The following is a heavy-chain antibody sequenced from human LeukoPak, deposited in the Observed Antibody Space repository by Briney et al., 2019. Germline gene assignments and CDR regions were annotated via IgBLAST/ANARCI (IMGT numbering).Heavy chain of an antibody. CDR1: GFTFSSYA. CDR2: ISSNGGST. D-gene: IGHD3-10*01. V-gene: IGHV3-64D*09. J-gene: IGHJ4*02. CDR3: VDLGGDYDSDY. Sequence: GGSLRLSCSASGFTFSSYAMHWVRQAPGKGLEYVSAISSNGGSTYYADSVKGRFTISRDNSKNTLYLQMSSLRAEDTAVYYCVDLGGDYDSDYWGQGTLVTVSS.